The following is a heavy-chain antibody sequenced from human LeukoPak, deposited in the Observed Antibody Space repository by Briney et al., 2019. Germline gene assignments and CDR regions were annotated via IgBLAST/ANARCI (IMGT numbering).Heavy chain of an antibody. Sequence: GGSLRLSCAASGFTFSTFAMIWVRQPPGKGLEWVSSIFPSGGEIHYADSVKGRFTISRDNSKNTLYLQMNSLRAGDTAAYYCAKDPDRDYYYYMDVWGKGTTVTVSS. V-gene: IGHV3-23*01. CDR3: AKDPDRDYYYYMDV. CDR1: GFTFSTFA. CDR2: IFPSGGEI. J-gene: IGHJ6*03. D-gene: IGHD1-14*01.